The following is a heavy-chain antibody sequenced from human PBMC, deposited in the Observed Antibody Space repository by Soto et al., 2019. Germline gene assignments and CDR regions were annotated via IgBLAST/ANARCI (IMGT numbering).Heavy chain of an antibody. CDR1: GFTFSSYG. Sequence: QVQLVESGGGVVQPGRSLRLSCAASGFTFSSYGMHWVRQAPGKGLEWVAVIWYDGSNKYYADSVKGRFTISRDNSKNTLYLQMNSLRAEDTAVYYCARDQVDTLSYYGMDVWGQGTTVTVSS. J-gene: IGHJ6*02. CDR2: IWYDGSNK. CDR3: ARDQVDTLSYYGMDV. D-gene: IGHD5-18*01. V-gene: IGHV3-33*01.